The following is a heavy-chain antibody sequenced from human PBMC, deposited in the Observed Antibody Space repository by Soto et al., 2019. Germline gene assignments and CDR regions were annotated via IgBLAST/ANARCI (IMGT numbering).Heavy chain of an antibody. Sequence: GASVKVSCKASGGTFKNYAISWVRQAPGQGLEWMGGIIPIFGTANYAQKFQGRVTITADESTSTAYMELRSLRSEDTAVYYCARGVHYDSSGYYYFYWGQGTVVTVPS. V-gene: IGHV1-69*13. CDR1: GGTFKNYA. J-gene: IGHJ4*02. CDR3: ARGVHYDSSGYYYFY. CDR2: IIPIFGTA. D-gene: IGHD3-22*01.